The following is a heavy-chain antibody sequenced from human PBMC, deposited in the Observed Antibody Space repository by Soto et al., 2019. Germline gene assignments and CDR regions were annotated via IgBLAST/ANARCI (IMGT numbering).Heavy chain of an antibody. D-gene: IGHD1-1*01. CDR3: ARNEATYYNFYGMDV. Sequence: PGESLKISCKSYGYSFTTYWIAWVRQMPGKGLEWMGSIHPGESDTRYSPSFQGQVTISADRSITTAYLQWSSLKASDTAIYYCARNEATYYNFYGMDVWGQGTTVTVSS. CDR2: IHPGESDT. CDR1: GYSFTTYW. V-gene: IGHV5-51*01. J-gene: IGHJ6*02.